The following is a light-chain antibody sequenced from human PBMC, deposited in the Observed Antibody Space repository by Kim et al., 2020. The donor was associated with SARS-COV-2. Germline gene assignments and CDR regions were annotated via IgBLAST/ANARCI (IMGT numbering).Light chain of an antibody. CDR2: GAS. Sequence: VSPEERATLSCRASQSMSSNLAWYQQKPGQAPRLLIYGASTRATDIPARFSGSGSGTEFTLTISSLQSEDFAVYYCQQYNNWPITFGQGTRLEIK. CDR3: QQYNNWPIT. J-gene: IGKJ5*01. V-gene: IGKV3-15*01. CDR1: QSMSSN.